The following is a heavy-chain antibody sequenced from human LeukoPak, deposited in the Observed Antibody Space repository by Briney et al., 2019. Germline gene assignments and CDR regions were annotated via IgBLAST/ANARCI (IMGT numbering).Heavy chain of an antibody. V-gene: IGHV3-23*01. CDR2: ISGGGGST. CDR3: ARDHLETD. Sequence: SGGSLRLSCVASGFTFSSYPMSWVRQAPAKGLQWVSAISGGGGSTYYADSVKGRFTISRDNSKSTLYLQMDSLRAEDTAVYYCARDHLETDWGQGTLVTVSS. CDR1: GFTFSSYP. D-gene: IGHD1-1*01. J-gene: IGHJ4*02.